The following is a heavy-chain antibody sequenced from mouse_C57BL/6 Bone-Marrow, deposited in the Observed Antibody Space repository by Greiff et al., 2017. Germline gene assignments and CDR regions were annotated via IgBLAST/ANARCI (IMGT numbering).Heavy chain of an antibody. CDR1: GYSITSGYY. CDR2: ISYDGSN. Sequence: EVKLQESGPGLVKPSQSLSLTCSVTGYSITSGYYWNWIRQFPGNKLEWMGYISYDGSNNYNPSLKNRISITRDTSKNQFFLKLNSVTTEDTATYYCARAHRRYFDVWGTGTTVTVSS. CDR3: ARAHRRYFDV. J-gene: IGHJ1*03. V-gene: IGHV3-6*01.